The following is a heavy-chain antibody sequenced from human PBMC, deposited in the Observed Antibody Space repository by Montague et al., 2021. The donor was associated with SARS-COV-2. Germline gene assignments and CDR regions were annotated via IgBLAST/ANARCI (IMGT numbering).Heavy chain of an antibody. CDR3: AVGRVRGVPFDYYYYGMDV. Sequence: SETLSLTCAVYGGSFSGYYWSWIRQPPGKGLEWIGEINHSGSTNYNPSLKSRVTISVDTSKNQFSLKLSSVTAADTAVYYCAVGRVRGVPFDYYYYGMDVWGQGTTVTVSS. J-gene: IGHJ6*02. D-gene: IGHD3-10*01. CDR1: GGSFSGYY. V-gene: IGHV4-34*01. CDR2: INHSGST.